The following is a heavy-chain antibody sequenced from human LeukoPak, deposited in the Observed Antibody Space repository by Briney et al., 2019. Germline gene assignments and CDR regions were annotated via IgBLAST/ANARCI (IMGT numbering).Heavy chain of an antibody. V-gene: IGHV4-59*08. Sequence: WETLSLTCTVSGDSINNYCWSWIRQPPGRGLEWLGYIYYSGTTNYNPSLKSRVSISVDTSKNQFSLKLSSVTAADTAVYYCARHVPYSFSYDYWGQGTLLTVSS. CDR2: IYYSGTT. CDR3: ARHVPYSFSYDY. D-gene: IGHD5-18*01. CDR1: GDSINNYC. J-gene: IGHJ4*02.